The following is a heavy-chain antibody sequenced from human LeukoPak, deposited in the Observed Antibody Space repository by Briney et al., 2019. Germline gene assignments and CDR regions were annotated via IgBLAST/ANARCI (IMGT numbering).Heavy chain of an antibody. V-gene: IGHV3-30*02. D-gene: IGHD2-2*01. J-gene: IGHJ4*02. CDR1: GFTFSSYG. CDR2: IRYDGSNK. Sequence: GGSLRLSCAASGFTFSSYGMHWVRQAPGKGLEWVAFIRYDGSNKYYADSVKGRFTIYRDNSKNTLYLQMNSLRAEDTAVYYCAKAVCSTSCPFDYWGRGTLVTVSS. CDR3: AKAVCSTSCPFDY.